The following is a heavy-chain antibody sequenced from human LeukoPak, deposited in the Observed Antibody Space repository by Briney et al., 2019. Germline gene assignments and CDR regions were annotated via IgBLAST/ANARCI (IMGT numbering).Heavy chain of an antibody. CDR2: INPSGGST. CDR3: ARDGRPQYCSSTSCYGRHFDY. V-gene: IGHV1-46*01. J-gene: IGHJ4*02. Sequence: ASVKVSCKASGYTFTSYYMHWVRQAPGQGLEWMGIINPSGGSTSYAQKFQGRVTMTRDMSTSTVYMELSSLRPEDTAVYYCARDGRPQYCSSTSCYGRHFDYWGQGTLVTVSS. CDR1: GYTFTSYY. D-gene: IGHD2-2*01.